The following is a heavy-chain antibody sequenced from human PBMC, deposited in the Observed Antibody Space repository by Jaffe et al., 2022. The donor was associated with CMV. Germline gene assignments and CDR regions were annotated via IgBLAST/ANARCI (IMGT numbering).Heavy chain of an antibody. D-gene: IGHD3-10*01. Sequence: QVQLVQSGAEVKKPGASVKVSCKASGYTFTSYDINWVRQATGQGLEWMGWMNPNSGNTGYAQKFQGRVTMTRNTSISTAYMELSSLRSEDTAVYYCARMTMVRGVPIFGYGMDVWGQGTTVTVSS. CDR3: ARMTMVRGVPIFGYGMDV. V-gene: IGHV1-8*01. CDR1: GYTFTSYD. CDR2: MNPNSGNT. J-gene: IGHJ6*02.